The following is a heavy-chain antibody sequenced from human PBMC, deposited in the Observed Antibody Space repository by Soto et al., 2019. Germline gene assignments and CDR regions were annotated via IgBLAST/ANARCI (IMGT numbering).Heavy chain of an antibody. Sequence: GASVKVSCKASGYTFTSYGISWVRQAPGQGLEWMGWISAYNGNTNYAQKLQGRVTMTTDTSTSTAYMELRSLRSDDTAVYYCAREGKVVPAAIIGLPEYYYYYKHLWCK. CDR2: ISAYNGNT. J-gene: IGHJ6*03. D-gene: IGHD2-2*01. CDR1: GYTFTSYG. V-gene: IGHV1-18*01. CDR3: AREGKVVPAAIIGLPEYYYYYKHL.